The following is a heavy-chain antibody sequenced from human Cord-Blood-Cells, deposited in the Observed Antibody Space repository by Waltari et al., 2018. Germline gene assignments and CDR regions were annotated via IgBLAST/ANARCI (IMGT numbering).Heavy chain of an antibody. Sequence: EVQLVESGGGLVKPGGSLRLSCAASGFTFSSYSMNWVRQAPGKGLEWVSSISSSSSYIYYAASVKGRFTISRDNAKNSLYLQMNSLRAEDTAVYYCARVGGGYGYFDLWGRGTLVTVSS. CDR3: ARVGGGYGYFDL. D-gene: IGHD3-22*01. CDR2: ISSSSSYI. CDR1: GFTFSSYS. V-gene: IGHV3-21*01. J-gene: IGHJ2*01.